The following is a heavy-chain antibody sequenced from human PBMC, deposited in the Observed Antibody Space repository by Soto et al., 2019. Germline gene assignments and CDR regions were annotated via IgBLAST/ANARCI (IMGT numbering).Heavy chain of an antibody. CDR2: ISAYNGYT. D-gene: IGHD6-13*01. CDR3: ARGRGDGSIWYVAY. Sequence: GASVKVSCKASGHTFTTYGITWVRQAPGQGLEWMGWISAYNGYTNYAQKLQGRVTMTTDTSTSTAYMELGSLRSDDTAVYYCARGRGDGSIWYVAYWGQGTLVTVSS. V-gene: IGHV1-18*01. CDR1: GHTFTTYG. J-gene: IGHJ4*02.